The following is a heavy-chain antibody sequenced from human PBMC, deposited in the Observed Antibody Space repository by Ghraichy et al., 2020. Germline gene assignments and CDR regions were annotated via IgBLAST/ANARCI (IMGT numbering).Heavy chain of an antibody. J-gene: IGHJ4*02. V-gene: IGHV3-7*01. D-gene: IGHD6-19*01. Sequence: GGSLRLSCAASGFIFSGYWMSWVRQAPRKGPEWVANIKKDGSEKYYVDSVKGRFTISRDNAKNSLYLQMNSLRAEDTAVYYCARDLGGGWYFDYWGQGTLVTVSS. CDR2: IKKDGSEK. CDR3: ARDLGGGWYFDY. CDR1: GFIFSGYW.